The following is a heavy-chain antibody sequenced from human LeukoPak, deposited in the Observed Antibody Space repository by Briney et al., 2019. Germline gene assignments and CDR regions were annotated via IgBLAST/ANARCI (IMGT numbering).Heavy chain of an antibody. J-gene: IGHJ5*02. CDR1: GYSISSGYY. V-gene: IGHV4-38-2*02. D-gene: IGHD6-13*01. CDR2: IYHSGST. Sequence: PSETLSLTCAVSGYSISSGYYWGWIRQPPGKGLGWIGSIYHSGSTYYNPSLKSRVTISVDTSKNQFSLKLSSVIAADTAVYYCARESGYSSSWYVGNWFDPWGQGTLVTVSS. CDR3: ARESGYSSSWYVGNWFDP.